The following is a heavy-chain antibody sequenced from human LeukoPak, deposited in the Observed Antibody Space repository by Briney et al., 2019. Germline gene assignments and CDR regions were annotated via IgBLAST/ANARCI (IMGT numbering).Heavy chain of an antibody. D-gene: IGHD6-13*01. CDR1: GGSISSGGYY. V-gene: IGHV4-30-2*01. CDR3: ASVDRIAAAGTRY. J-gene: IGHJ4*02. Sequence: SETLSLTCTVSGGSISSGGYYWSWIRQPPGKGLEWIGYIYHSGSTYYNPSLKSRVTISVDRSKNQFSLKLSSVTAADTAVYYCASVDRIAAAGTRYWGQGTLVTVSS. CDR2: IYHSGST.